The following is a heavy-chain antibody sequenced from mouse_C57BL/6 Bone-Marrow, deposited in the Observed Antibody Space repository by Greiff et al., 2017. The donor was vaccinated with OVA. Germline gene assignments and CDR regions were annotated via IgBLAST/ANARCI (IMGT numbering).Heavy chain of an antibody. J-gene: IGHJ3*01. V-gene: IGHV10-1*01. CDR2: IRSKSNNYAT. CDR1: GFSFNTYA. D-gene: IGHD2-1*01. CDR3: VREWNGNYD. Sequence: EVQRVESGGGLVQPKGSLKLSCAASGFSFNTYAMNWVRQAPGKGLEWVARIRSKSNNYATYYADSVKDRFTISRDDSESMLYLQMNNLKTEDTAMYYCVREWNGNYDWGQGTLVTVSA.